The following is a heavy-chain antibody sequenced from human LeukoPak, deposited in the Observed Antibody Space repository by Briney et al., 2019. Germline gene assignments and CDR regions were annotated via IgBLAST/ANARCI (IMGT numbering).Heavy chain of an antibody. CDR1: ADSISSYY. CDR2: IYYSGST. V-gene: IGHV4-59*01. J-gene: IGHJ4*02. CDR3: ARGTFGSGYDPFDS. Sequence: SETLSLTCTVSADSISSYYWSWIRQPPEKGLEWIGYIYYSGSTNYNPSLKSRVAISVDTSRNQFSLNLSSVTAADTAVYYCARGTFGSGYDPFDSVGQGNAGIVSA. D-gene: IGHD5-12*01.